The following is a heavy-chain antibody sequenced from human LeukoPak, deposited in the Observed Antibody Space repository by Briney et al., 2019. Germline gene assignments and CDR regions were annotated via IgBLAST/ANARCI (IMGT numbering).Heavy chain of an antibody. J-gene: IGHJ4*02. Sequence: GGSLRLSCAASGFTFSNYMMHWVRQAPGKGLVWVSRIKSDGITITYADSVKGRFTISRDNSKNTLYLQMNSLRAEDTAVYYCARDYYDSSGYRIYWGQGTLVTVAS. CDR2: IKSDGITI. D-gene: IGHD3-22*01. CDR1: GFTFSNYM. CDR3: ARDYYDSSGYRIY. V-gene: IGHV3-74*01.